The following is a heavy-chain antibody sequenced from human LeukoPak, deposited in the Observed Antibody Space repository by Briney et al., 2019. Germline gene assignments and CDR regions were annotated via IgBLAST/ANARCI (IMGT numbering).Heavy chain of an antibody. CDR2: IYHSGST. D-gene: IGHD4-17*01. CDR1: GGSLSSGGYS. Sequence: SQTLSLTCAVSGGSLSSGGYSWSWIRQPPGTGLEWIGYIYHSGSTYYNPSLKSRVTISVDRSKNQFSLKLSSVTAADTAVYYCASSSTVTSASAEYFQHWGQGTLVTVSS. J-gene: IGHJ1*01. CDR3: ASSSTVTSASAEYFQH. V-gene: IGHV4-30-2*01.